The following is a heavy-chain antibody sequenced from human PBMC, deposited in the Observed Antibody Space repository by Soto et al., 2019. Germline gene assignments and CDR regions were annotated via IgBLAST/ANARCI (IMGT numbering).Heavy chain of an antibody. D-gene: IGHD3-9*01. CDR3: ARDQSWHELVWWFVP. CDR1: GGSISSYY. Sequence: PSLTLSVTCTVAGGSISSYYWSWIRQPPGKGLEWIGYIYYSGSTNYNPSLKSRVTMTKDTSTSTVYMELNSLTSEDTAVYYCARDQSWHELVWWFVPWGQGTLVTVSS. V-gene: IGHV4-59*01. CDR2: IYYSGST. J-gene: IGHJ5*02.